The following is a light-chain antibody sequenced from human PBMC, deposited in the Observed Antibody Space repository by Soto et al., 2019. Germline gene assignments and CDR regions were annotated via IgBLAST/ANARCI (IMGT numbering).Light chain of an antibody. CDR2: KAS. J-gene: IGKJ1*01. V-gene: IGKV1-5*03. Sequence: DIQMTQSPSTLSASVGDRVTITCRTSQSIDDWLAWYQQKPGKAPKLLIYKASNLETGVPSRFSGSRSGTEFTLTINRLQPDDFVDYSCQLHNTYSWTFGQGTKVQIK. CDR1: QSIDDW. CDR3: QLHNTYSWT.